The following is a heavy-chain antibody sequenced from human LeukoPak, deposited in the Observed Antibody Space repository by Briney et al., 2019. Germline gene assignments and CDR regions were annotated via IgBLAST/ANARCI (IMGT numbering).Heavy chain of an antibody. Sequence: GGSLRLSCAASGFTVSSNEMSWVRQAPGKGPEWVSSISGGSTYYADSVKGRFTISRDNSKNTLYLQMDSLRAEDTAVYYCAKWDGDLYYYYYMDVWGKGTTVTVSS. D-gene: IGHD4-17*01. V-gene: IGHV3-38-3*01. CDR1: GFTVSSNE. J-gene: IGHJ6*03. CDR2: ISGGST. CDR3: AKWDGDLYYYYYMDV.